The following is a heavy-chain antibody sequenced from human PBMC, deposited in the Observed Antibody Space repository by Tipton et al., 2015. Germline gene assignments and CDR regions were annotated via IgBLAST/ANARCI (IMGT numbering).Heavy chain of an antibody. CDR3: ARTPMGREFFDL. CDR2: IYSDNSDT. CDR1: GYSFTSYW. Sequence: VQLVQSGAEVKKSGEFLKISCNASGYSFTSYWIAWVRQMPGKGLEWMGIIYSDNSDTRYSPSFQGQVTISVDKSISTAYLQWNTLKASDTAIYYCARTPMGREFFDLWGRGTLVTVSS. V-gene: IGHV5-51*01. D-gene: IGHD3-10*01. J-gene: IGHJ2*01.